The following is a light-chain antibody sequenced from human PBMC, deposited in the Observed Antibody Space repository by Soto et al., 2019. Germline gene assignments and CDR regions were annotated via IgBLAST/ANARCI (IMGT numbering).Light chain of an antibody. CDR2: AAS. J-gene: IGKJ3*01. CDR1: QGISSY. Sequence: DIPLTQSPSFLSASVGDRVTITCRASQGISSYLAWYQQKPGKAPKLLIYAASTLQSGVPSRFSGSGSGTEFTLTISSLQPEDFATYYCQQLNSYPLPFGPGTKVDIK. CDR3: QQLNSYPLP. V-gene: IGKV1-9*01.